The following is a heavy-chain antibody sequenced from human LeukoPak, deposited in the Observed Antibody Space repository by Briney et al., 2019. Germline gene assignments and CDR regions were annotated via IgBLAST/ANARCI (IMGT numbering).Heavy chain of an antibody. V-gene: IGHV4-4*07. CDR3: ARDRIGYCSGGSCYEGLHFDY. J-gene: IGHJ4*02. Sequence: PSETLSLTCTVSGGSISSYYWSWIRQPAGKGLEWIGSIYYSGSTYYNPSLKSRVTISVDTSKNQFSLKLSSVTAADTAVYYCARDRIGYCSGGSCYEGLHFDYWGQGTLVTVSS. CDR1: GGSISSYY. D-gene: IGHD2-15*01. CDR2: IYYSGST.